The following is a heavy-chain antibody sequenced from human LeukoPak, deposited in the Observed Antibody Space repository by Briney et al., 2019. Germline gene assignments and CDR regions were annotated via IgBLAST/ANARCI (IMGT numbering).Heavy chain of an antibody. D-gene: IGHD2-2*01. CDR1: GFTFSSYA. J-gene: IGHJ4*02. CDR3: ARDQDIVVVPAAILDY. Sequence: PGGSLRLSCAASGFTFSSYAMHWVRQAPGKGLEWVAVISYDGSNKYYADSVKGRFTISRDNSKNTLYLQMNSLRAEDTAVYHCARDQDIVVVPAAILDYWGQGTLVTVSS. V-gene: IGHV3-30-3*01. CDR2: ISYDGSNK.